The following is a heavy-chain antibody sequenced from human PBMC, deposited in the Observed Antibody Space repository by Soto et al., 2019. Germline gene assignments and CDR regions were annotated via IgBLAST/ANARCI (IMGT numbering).Heavy chain of an antibody. D-gene: IGHD3-16*01. V-gene: IGHV3-74*01. J-gene: IGHJ3*01. CDR2: IHSDGSST. Sequence: DVQLVESGGGSVQPGGSLSLSCAATGFTFSYYWMHCVRQAPGKGLVWVSRIHSDGSSTTDADSVKGRFTISRDNAKNTLYLQMNRLRAEDTAVYYCARVPWGAFDLWGQGTMVTVAS. CDR3: ARVPWGAFDL. CDR1: GFTFSYYW.